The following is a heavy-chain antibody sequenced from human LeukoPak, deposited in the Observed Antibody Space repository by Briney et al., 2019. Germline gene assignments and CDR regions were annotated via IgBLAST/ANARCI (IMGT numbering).Heavy chain of an antibody. CDR3: AKSHSVAQRGYFDY. V-gene: IGHV3-23*01. Sequence: GGSLRLSCAASGFTFTTYAMSWVRQAPGKGREWVSTVTNSGVDTYYAASVRGRFTISRDNSRNTVYLQINSLRAEDTAVYYCAKSHSVAQRGYFDYWGQGTLVTVSS. J-gene: IGHJ4*02. CDR1: GFTFTTYA. CDR2: VTNSGVDT. D-gene: IGHD4-23*01.